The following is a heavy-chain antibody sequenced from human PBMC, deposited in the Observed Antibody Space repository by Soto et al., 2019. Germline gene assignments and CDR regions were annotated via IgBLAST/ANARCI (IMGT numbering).Heavy chain of an antibody. Sequence: GGSLRLSCAASGFTFSSYEMNWVRQAPGKGLEWVSYISSSGSTIYYADSVKGRFTISRDNAKNSLYLQMNSLRAEDTAVYYCARGSDILTGYYKVKDYYGMDVWGPGSTVTVSS. CDR3: ARGSDILTGYYKVKDYYGMDV. CDR2: ISSSGSTI. V-gene: IGHV3-48*03. J-gene: IGHJ6*02. D-gene: IGHD3-9*01. CDR1: GFTFSSYE.